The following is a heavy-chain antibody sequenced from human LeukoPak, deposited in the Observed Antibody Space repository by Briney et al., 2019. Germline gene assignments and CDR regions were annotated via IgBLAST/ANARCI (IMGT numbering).Heavy chain of an antibody. CDR2: INPNGGST. J-gene: IGHJ4*02. V-gene: IGHV1-46*01. Sequence: GASVKVSCKASGYTFTSYYMHWVRQAPGQGLEWMGIINPNGGSTSYAQKFQGRVTMTRDTSTSTVYMELSSLRSEDTAVYYCAREGGRKPDILTGYYISPNYYFDSWGQGTLVTVSS. CDR1: GYTFTSYY. CDR3: AREGGRKPDILTGYYISPNYYFDS. D-gene: IGHD3-9*01.